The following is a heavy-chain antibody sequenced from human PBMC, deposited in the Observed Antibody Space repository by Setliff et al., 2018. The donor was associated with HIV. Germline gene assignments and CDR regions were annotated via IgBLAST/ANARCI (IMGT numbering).Heavy chain of an antibody. CDR2: INQGRTT. V-gene: IGHV4-34*01. CDR1: GGPFSGYY. J-gene: IGHJ5*01. D-gene: IGHD1-7*01. CDR3: ARVRLELRQYWFDS. Sequence: SETLSLTCAVYGGPFSGYYWTWIRQSPERGLEWIGEINQGRTTDYNPSLKRRVSISVDTSKNQFSLKLNSVTAADTAVYYCARVRLELRQYWFDSWGQGSPVTVLL.